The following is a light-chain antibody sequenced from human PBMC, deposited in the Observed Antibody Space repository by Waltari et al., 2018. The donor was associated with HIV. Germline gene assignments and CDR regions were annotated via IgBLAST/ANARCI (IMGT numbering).Light chain of an antibody. CDR1: SSNIGSSY. V-gene: IGLV1-47*01. CDR3: ATWDDSLSGLWV. CDR2: RNN. Sequence: QSVLTQPPSASGTPGRRVTISCSGSSSNIGSSYVYWYQQLPGTAPKLLMYRNNQRPSGVPDRFSGSKSGTSASLAISGPRSEDEADYYCATWDDSLSGLWVFGGGTKLTVL. J-gene: IGLJ3*02.